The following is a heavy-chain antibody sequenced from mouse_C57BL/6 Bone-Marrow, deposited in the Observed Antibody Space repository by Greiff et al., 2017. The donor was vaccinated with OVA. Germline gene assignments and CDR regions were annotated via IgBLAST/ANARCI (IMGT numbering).Heavy chain of an antibody. CDR1: GFNIKDDY. D-gene: IGHD2-4*01. CDR3: TTGLGGFAY. CDR2: IDPENGDT. J-gene: IGHJ3*01. V-gene: IGHV14-4*01. Sequence: EVQLQQSGAELVRPGASVKLSCTASGFNIKDDYMHWVKQRPEQGLEWIGWIDPENGDTEYASKFQGKATITADTSSNTAYLQLSSLTSEDTAFYYCTTGLGGFAYWGQGTLVTVSA.